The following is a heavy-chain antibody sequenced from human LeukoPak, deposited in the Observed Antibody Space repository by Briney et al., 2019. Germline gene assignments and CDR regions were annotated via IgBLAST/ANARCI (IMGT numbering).Heavy chain of an antibody. D-gene: IGHD5-12*01. J-gene: IGHJ6*02. CDR1: GGTFSSYA. CDR3: ARSYDSYYYGMDV. V-gene: IGHV1-69*04. CDR2: IIPILGIA. Sequence: PSVKVSCKASGGTFSSYAISWVRQAPGQGLEWMGRIIPILGIANYAQKFQGRVTITADKSTSTAYMELSSLRSEDTAVYYCARSYDSYYYGMDVWGQGTTVTVSS.